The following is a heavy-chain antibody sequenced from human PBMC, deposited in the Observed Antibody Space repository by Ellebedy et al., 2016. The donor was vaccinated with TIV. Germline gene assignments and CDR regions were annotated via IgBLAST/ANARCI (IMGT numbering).Heavy chain of an antibody. D-gene: IGHD3-3*01. J-gene: IGHJ5*02. V-gene: IGHV1-8*01. CDR3: TTEKYTYDFGPNWFDP. Sequence: AASVKVSCKASGYTFTSYDINWARQATGQGLEWMGWMNPNRGNTGYAQKFQGRVTMTEDTSTYTAYMELSSLRSEDTAVYFCTTEKYTYDFGPNWFDPWGQGTLVTVSS. CDR1: GYTFTSYD. CDR2: MNPNRGNT.